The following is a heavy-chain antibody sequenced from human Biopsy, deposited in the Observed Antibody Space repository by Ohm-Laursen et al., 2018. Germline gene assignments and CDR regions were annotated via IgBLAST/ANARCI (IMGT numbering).Heavy chain of an antibody. J-gene: IGHJ4*02. CDR1: GKTFSDYY. D-gene: IGHD2-15*01. V-gene: IGHV4-34*08. CDR2: INQSGRT. CDR3: GNEVHGRDY. Sequence: VTLSLTCAVYGKTFSDYYWSWIRQPPGKGLEWIGQINQSGRTNYNPSLKSRVNISADKSNNQFSLKLTSVTSADAAVYFCGNEVHGRDYWGLGALVTVSS.